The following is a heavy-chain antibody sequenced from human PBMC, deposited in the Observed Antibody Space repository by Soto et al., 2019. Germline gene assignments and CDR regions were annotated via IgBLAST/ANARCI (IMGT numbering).Heavy chain of an antibody. J-gene: IGHJ6*02. Sequence: EVKLVESGGGLVQPGRSLRLSCAASGFTFDDFAIHWVRQAPGKGLEWVSGITWDSDTINYADSVKGRFTISRDNAKNSLYLQMNSLRREDTALYYCAKDISRQFWSPYYYNAMDVWGQGTTVTVSS. V-gene: IGHV3-9*01. CDR3: AKDISRQFWSPYYYNAMDV. CDR1: GFTFDDFA. CDR2: ITWDSDTI. D-gene: IGHD2-8*02.